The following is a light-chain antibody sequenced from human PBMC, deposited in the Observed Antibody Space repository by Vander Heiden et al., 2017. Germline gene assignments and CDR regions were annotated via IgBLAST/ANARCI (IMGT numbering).Light chain of an antibody. Sequence: DIQMTQSPSTLSASVGDRVTITCRASQSLNGLLAWYQQKPGKAPRLLIYKASSLESGVPSRFSGSASGTEFTLTISCLQPDDFATYYCQQYNSYSRTFGQGTKVEIK. CDR3: QQYNSYSRT. CDR1: QSLNGL. CDR2: KAS. V-gene: IGKV1-5*03. J-gene: IGKJ1*01.